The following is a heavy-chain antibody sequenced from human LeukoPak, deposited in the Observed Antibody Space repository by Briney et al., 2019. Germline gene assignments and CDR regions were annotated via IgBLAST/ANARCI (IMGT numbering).Heavy chain of an antibody. CDR2: VYYSGDT. V-gene: IGHV4-59*01. D-gene: IGHD5-12*01. CDR1: GDFITAYY. CDR3: AREGYSGHDFIY. Sequence: SETLSLTCTVSGDFITAYYWSWIRQAPGKGLEWIGYVYYSGDTKYNPSLKSRVTISVDTSKNQFSLRLRSVTAADTAVYYCAREGYSGHDFIYWGQGTLVTVSS. J-gene: IGHJ4*02.